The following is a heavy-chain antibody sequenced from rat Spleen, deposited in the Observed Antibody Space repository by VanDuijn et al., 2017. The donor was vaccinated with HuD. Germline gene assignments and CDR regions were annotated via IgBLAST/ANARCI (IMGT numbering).Heavy chain of an antibody. Sequence: EVQLVESGGGLVQPGRSMRLSCAASGFTFSNYGMAWVRQAPKKGLEWVAYISYDGSNTHYRDSVKGRFTLSRDNAKSTLYLQMDSLRSEDTATYYCARHGYNYGDGFAYWGQGTLVTVSS. V-gene: IGHV5-25*01. J-gene: IGHJ3*01. CDR3: ARHGYNYGDGFAY. D-gene: IGHD1-9*01. CDR2: ISYDGSNT. CDR1: GFTFSNYG.